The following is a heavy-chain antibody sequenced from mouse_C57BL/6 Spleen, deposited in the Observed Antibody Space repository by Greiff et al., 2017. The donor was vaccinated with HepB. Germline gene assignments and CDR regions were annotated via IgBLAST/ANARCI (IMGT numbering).Heavy chain of an antibody. Sequence: VQLQQSGAELAKPGASVKLSCKASGYTFTSYWMHWVKQRPGQGLEWIGYINPSSGYTKYNQKFKDKATLTADKSSSTAYMQLSSLTYEDSAVYYCARSDYGNYEGFAYWGQGTLVTVSA. D-gene: IGHD2-1*01. CDR3: ARSDYGNYEGFAY. J-gene: IGHJ3*01. CDR1: GYTFTSYW. V-gene: IGHV1-7*01. CDR2: INPSSGYT.